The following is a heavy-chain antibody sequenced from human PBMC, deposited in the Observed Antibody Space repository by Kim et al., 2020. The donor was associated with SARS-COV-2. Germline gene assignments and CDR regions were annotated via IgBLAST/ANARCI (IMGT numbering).Heavy chain of an antibody. D-gene: IGHD2-15*01. V-gene: IGHV4-34*09. CDR3: ARVVVGATGWFDP. Sequence: NSTPTLKGRVTISVDTSKNQFSLKLSSVTAADTAVYYCARVVVGATGWFDPWGQGTLVTVSS. J-gene: IGHJ5*02.